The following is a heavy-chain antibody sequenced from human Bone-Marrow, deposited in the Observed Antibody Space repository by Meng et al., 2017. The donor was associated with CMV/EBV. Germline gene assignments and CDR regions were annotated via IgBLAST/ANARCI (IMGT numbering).Heavy chain of an antibody. CDR1: GGSISEYY. J-gene: IGHJ6*02. CDR2: IYNTGST. V-gene: IGHV4-59*01. D-gene: IGHD1-1*01. Sequence: GSLRLSCSVSGGSISEYYWSWIRQSPGKGLEWIGYIYNTGSTNYNPSLKSRVIISFDTSKNPFSLKLSSVTAADTAVYYGATLEIALGGGYYGMDVWGQGSTVTVAS. CDR3: ATLEIALGGGYYGMDV.